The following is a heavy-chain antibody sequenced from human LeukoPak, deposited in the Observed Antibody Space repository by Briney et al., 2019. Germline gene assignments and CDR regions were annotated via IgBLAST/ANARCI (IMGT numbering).Heavy chain of an antibody. CDR2: ISGSGSAT. CDR1: GFTFRSYA. Sequence: GGSLRLSCAASGFTFRSYAMNWVRQAPGKVLEWVSAISGSGSATYCADSVKGRFTISRDNSKNTLYLQMNSLRAEDTAVYYCAKDQYGEAFDIWGPGTMVTVSS. D-gene: IGHD4-17*01. V-gene: IGHV3-23*01. J-gene: IGHJ3*02. CDR3: AKDQYGEAFDI.